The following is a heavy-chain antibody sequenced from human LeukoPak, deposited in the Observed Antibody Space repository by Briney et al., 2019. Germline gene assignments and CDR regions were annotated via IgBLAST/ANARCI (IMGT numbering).Heavy chain of an antibody. D-gene: IGHD6-13*01. V-gene: IGHV3-33*06. CDR2: IWYDGSNK. J-gene: IGHJ6*03. Sequence: GGSLRLSCAASGFTFSSYAMHWVRQAPGKGLEWVAVIWYDGSNKYYADSVKGRFTISRDNSKNTLYLQMNSLRAEDTAVYYCAKNSDSSSWSAYYYYYYYMDVWGKGTTVTVSS. CDR3: AKNSDSSSWSAYYYYYYYMDV. CDR1: GFTFSSYA.